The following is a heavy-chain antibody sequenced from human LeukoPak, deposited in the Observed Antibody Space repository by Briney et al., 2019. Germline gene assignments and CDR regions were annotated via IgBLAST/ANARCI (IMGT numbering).Heavy chain of an antibody. V-gene: IGHV3-23*01. CDR2: ISHSGGTT. CDR3: AKSQLRYCSGGSCFDAFDI. CDR1: GFPFSSYA. J-gene: IGHJ3*02. Sequence: GGSLRLSCAASGFPFSSYAMSWVRQAPGKGPEWVSAISHSGGTTYYADSVKGRFTISRDNSKNTLYLQMHSLRAEDTALYYCAKSQLRYCSGGSCFDAFDIWGQGTMVTVSS. D-gene: IGHD2-15*01.